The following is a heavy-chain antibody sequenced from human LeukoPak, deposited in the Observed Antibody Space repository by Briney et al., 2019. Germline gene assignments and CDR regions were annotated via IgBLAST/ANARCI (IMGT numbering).Heavy chain of an antibody. CDR3: ARVVETVNVEYSSSCFDY. J-gene: IGHJ4*02. D-gene: IGHD6-6*01. CDR1: GFTFSSHW. CDR2: IKEDGSEK. V-gene: IGHV3-7*01. Sequence: PGGSLRLSCAVSGFTFSSHWMSWVRQAPGKGLEWVANIKEDGSEKYYVDSVKGRFTISRDNAKNSLYLQMNSLRAEDTAVYYCARVVETVNVEYSSSCFDYWGQGTLVTVSS.